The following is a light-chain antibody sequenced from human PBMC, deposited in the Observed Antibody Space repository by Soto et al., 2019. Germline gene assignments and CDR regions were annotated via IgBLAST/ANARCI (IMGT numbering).Light chain of an antibody. V-gene: IGKV1-5*01. CDR3: QQYRT. J-gene: IGKJ1*01. CDR1: QSISSW. Sequence: IQPKLPAPIPSPAVVDQLTITCRASQSISSWLAWYQQKPGKAPKLLIYDASSLESGVPSRFSGSGSGTEFTLTISSLQPDDFATYYCQQYRTFGQGTKVDI. CDR2: DAS.